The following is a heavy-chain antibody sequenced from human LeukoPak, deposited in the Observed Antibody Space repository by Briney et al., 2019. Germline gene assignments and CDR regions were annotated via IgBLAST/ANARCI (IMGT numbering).Heavy chain of an antibody. CDR2: MSYDGSSR. J-gene: IGHJ6*02. V-gene: IGHV3-30-3*01. CDR1: GFTFSSYE. Sequence: GRSLRLSCAASGFTFSSYEMHWVRQAPGKGLEWVAVMSYDGSSRYYADSVKGRLTISRDNSKNTLYLQMNSLRVGDTAVFHCARGPRHPTYYYDYGMDVWGQGTTVTVSS. CDR3: ARGPRHPTYYYDYGMDV.